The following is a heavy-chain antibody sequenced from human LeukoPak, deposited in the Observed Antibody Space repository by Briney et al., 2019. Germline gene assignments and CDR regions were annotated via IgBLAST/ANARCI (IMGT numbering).Heavy chain of an antibody. CDR2: IKQDGSER. D-gene: IGHD2-2*01. Sequence: GGFLRLSCAASGFTFSSYWMSWVRQAPGKGLEWVANIKQDGSERYYVDSVRGRFTISRDNAKNSLYLQMNSLRAEDTAVYYCARGGRVPYYFDYWGQGTLVTVSS. CDR3: ARGGRVPYYFDY. V-gene: IGHV3-7*01. J-gene: IGHJ4*02. CDR1: GFTFSSYW.